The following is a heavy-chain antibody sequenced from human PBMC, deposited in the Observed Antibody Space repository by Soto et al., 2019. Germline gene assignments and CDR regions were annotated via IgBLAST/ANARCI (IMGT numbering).Heavy chain of an antibody. J-gene: IGHJ3*02. V-gene: IGHV4-59*01. Sequence: SETLSLTCTVSGGSISSYYWSWIRQPPGKGLEWIGYIYYSGSTNYNPSLKSRVTISVDTSKNQFSLKLSSVTAADTAVYYCARDLDPGYDAFDIWGQGTMVTVSS. CDR3: ARDLDPGYDAFDI. D-gene: IGHD5-12*01. CDR2: IYYSGST. CDR1: GGSISSYY.